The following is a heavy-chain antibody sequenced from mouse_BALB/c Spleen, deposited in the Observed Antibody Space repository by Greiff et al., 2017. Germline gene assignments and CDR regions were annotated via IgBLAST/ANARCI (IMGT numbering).Heavy chain of an antibody. CDR1: GYTFPDFN. CDR3: AKGGERDMDD. Sequence: VHVKQSGPELVKPGDSVKISCTASGYTFPDFNMYWVKQSHGKSLEWFGYIYRYNGGTGYNHKFKSKATLTVDNSSSTAYMELRNLTSEDSAVYYGAKGGERDMDDWGEGTAVNVSS. D-gene: IGHD2-13*01. CDR2: IYRYNGGT. J-gene: IGHJ4*01. V-gene: IGHV1S29*02.